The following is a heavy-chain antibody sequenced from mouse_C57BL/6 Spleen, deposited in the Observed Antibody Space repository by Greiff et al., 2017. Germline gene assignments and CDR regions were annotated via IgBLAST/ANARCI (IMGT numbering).Heavy chain of an antibody. CDR2: INPSNGGT. D-gene: IGHD1-1*01. Sequence: VKLQQPGTELVKPGASVKLSCKASGYTFTSYWMHWVKQRPGQGLEWIGNINPSNGGTNYNEKFKSKATLTVDKSSSTAYMQLSSLTSEDSAVYYCARQTTHYYGSSVDYWGQGTTLTVSS. CDR1: GYTFTSYW. V-gene: IGHV1-53*01. CDR3: ARQTTHYYGSSVDY. J-gene: IGHJ2*01.